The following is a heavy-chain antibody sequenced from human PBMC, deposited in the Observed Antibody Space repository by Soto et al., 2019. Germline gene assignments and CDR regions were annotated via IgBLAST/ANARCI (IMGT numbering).Heavy chain of an antibody. Sequence: EVHLVESGGGLVKPGGSLRLSCAASGFTFSGYNMNWVRQAPGKGLEWVSSISSSSMFLYYADSLKGRFTISRDNAQNSLFLQIKSLRAEDTAVYYCARGDNFDIWGQGTMVTVSS. CDR3: ARGDNFDI. CDR2: ISSSSMFL. J-gene: IGHJ3*02. V-gene: IGHV3-21*01. D-gene: IGHD3-9*01. CDR1: GFTFSGYN.